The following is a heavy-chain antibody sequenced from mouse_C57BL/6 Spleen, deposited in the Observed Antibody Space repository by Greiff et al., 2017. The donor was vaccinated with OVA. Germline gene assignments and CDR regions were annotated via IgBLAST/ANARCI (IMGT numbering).Heavy chain of an antibody. CDR3: AREGNGYEFAY. Sequence: VQLKQSGPVLVKPGASVKMSCKASGYTFTDYYMNWVKQSHGKSLEWIGVINPYNGGTSYNQKFKGKATLTVDKSSSTAYMELNSLTSEDSAVYYCAREGNGYEFAYWGQGTLVTVSA. V-gene: IGHV1-19*01. J-gene: IGHJ3*01. D-gene: IGHD2-2*01. CDR1: GYTFTDYY. CDR2: INPYNGGT.